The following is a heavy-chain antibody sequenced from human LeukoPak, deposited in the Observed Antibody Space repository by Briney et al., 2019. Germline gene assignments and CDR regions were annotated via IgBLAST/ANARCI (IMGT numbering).Heavy chain of an antibody. J-gene: IGHJ6*03. V-gene: IGHV3-7*03. CDR1: GLTFSASC. Sequence: GGSLRLSCAVSGLTFSASCMSWVRQAPGKGLEWVANIKKDGKDKFYMDSVKGRFTVSRDNANNALYLEMNSLRVEDTATYYCAKSVAASYYYMDVWGKGTTVTVSS. CDR3: AKSVAASYYYMDV. D-gene: IGHD4-23*01. CDR2: IKKDGKDK.